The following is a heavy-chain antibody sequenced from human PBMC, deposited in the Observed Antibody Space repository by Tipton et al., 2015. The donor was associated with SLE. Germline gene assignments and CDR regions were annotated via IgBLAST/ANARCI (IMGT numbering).Heavy chain of an antibody. Sequence: TLSLTCTVSGGSISSSSYYWGWIRQPPGKGLELIGSIFYSGSTYYNPSLKSRVTISVDTSKNQFSLKPSSVTAADTAVYYCASSSGGRIYYFDYWGQGTLVTVSS. CDR2: IFYSGST. V-gene: IGHV4-39*07. D-gene: IGHD1-26*01. CDR3: ASSSGGRIYYFDY. J-gene: IGHJ4*02. CDR1: GGSISSSSYY.